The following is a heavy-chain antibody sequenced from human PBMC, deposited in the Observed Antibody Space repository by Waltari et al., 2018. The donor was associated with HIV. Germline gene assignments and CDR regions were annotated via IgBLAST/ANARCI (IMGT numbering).Heavy chain of an antibody. J-gene: IGHJ6*02. V-gene: IGHV3-7*01. CDR1: GLTFTCHW. CDR3: VRENDFGTIFFNYYYAMDV. CDR2: IKDDGNEK. Sequence: MQLVESGGGLVQRGGSLSLSCIASGLTFTCHWMSWVRQAPGKALEWVANIKDDGNEKYYVNSGRGRFTISRDNANNSLYLEMNRLRDEDTAVYYCVRENDFGTIFFNYYYAMDVWGQGTSVTVSS. D-gene: IGHD3-3*01.